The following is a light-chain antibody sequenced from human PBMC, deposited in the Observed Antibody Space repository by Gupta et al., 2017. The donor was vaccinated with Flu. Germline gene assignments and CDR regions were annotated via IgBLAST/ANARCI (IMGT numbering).Light chain of an antibody. J-gene: IGLJ2*01. V-gene: IGLV3-21*02. CDR1: NIVNRS. CDR3: QLWDTSTSHLV. CDR2: DDT. Sequence: GQTARITCEADNIVNRSGHWYMQKPGQAPVLVVFDDTDRPSGIPERFSGSNSDNTATLTIIGVEAGDEADYFCQLWDTSTSHLVFGGGTQLTVL.